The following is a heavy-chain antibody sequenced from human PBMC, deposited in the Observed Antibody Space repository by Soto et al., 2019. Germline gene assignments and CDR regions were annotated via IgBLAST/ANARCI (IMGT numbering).Heavy chain of an antibody. CDR2: INPHSGAT. Sequence: GASVKVSCKASGYIFSANYIHWVRQAPGQGLEWLGWINPHSGATNYAQKFLGRVTMSADTSASTAYMDLARLKSDDTAVYYCARGPGSLRPWGQGTLVTVSS. V-gene: IGHV1-2*02. CDR1: GYIFSANY. D-gene: IGHD1-1*01. J-gene: IGHJ5*02. CDR3: ARGPGSLRP.